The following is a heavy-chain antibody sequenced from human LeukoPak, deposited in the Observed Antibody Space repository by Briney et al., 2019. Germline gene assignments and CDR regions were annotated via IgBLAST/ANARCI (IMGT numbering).Heavy chain of an antibody. J-gene: IGHJ4*02. V-gene: IGHV4-59*08. CDR2: IYYSGGT. CDR1: GGSISSYY. Sequence: PSETLSLTCTVSGGSISSYYWNWIRQPPGKGLEWIGYIYYSGGTNYNPSLKSRVTTSVDTSKNQFSLKLSSVTAADTAVYYCARSRGSGSYFDYWGQGTLVTVSS. D-gene: IGHD3-10*01. CDR3: ARSRGSGSYFDY.